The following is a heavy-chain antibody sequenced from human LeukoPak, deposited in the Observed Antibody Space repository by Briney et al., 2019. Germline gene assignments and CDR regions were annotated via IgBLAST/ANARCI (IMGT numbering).Heavy chain of an antibody. CDR3: ARDEPSPDSTDLDY. J-gene: IGHJ4*02. Sequence: GGSLRLSCAASGLTFSSSWMSWVRQAPGKGLEWVANIKKDGTEKYYADSVKGRFTISRDNAKNSLYLQMNRLRAEDTAVYYCARDEPSPDSTDLDYWGQGTLVTVSS. CDR2: IKKDGTEK. V-gene: IGHV3-7*01. CDR1: GLTFSSSW. D-gene: IGHD2/OR15-2a*01.